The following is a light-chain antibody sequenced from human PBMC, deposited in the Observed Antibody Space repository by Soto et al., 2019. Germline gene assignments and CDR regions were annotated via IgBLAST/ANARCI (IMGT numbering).Light chain of an antibody. CDR3: QQYDNIILS. Sequence: DIQMTQSPSSLSASVGDRVTISCRASQAISTSLNWYQQKPGEAPRLLISGASNLEPGVPSRFSGSGSGADFTFIISSLQPEDVATYSCQQYDNIILSFGGGTNVEI. CDR2: GAS. V-gene: IGKV1-33*01. J-gene: IGKJ4*01. CDR1: QAISTS.